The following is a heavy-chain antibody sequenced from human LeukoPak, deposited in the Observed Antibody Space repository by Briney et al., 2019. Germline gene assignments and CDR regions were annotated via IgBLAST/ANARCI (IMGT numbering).Heavy chain of an antibody. CDR1: GFTFSSYG. D-gene: IGHD6-6*01. Sequence: GRSLRLSCAASGFTFSSYGMHWVRQAPGKGLEWVAVIWYDGSNKYYADSVKGRFTISRDNSENTLYLQMNSLRAEDTAVYYCAKDSSSSSSYFDYWGQGTLVTVSS. V-gene: IGHV3-33*06. CDR2: IWYDGSNK. CDR3: AKDSSSSSSYFDY. J-gene: IGHJ4*02.